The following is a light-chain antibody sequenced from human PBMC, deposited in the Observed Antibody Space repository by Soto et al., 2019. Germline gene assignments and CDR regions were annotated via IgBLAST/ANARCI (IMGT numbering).Light chain of an antibody. CDR2: AAS. V-gene: IGKV3-20*01. J-gene: IGKJ1*01. CDR3: QEYYSSLRA. Sequence: EIVLTQSPGTLSLSPGERATLSCRASQSVSVNSLAWYQQKGGQAPRLLIYAASTRATGVPDRFSGTGSGTDFALTISRLETDDSAVYYCQEYYSSLRAFGQGTRVEIK. CDR1: QSVSVNS.